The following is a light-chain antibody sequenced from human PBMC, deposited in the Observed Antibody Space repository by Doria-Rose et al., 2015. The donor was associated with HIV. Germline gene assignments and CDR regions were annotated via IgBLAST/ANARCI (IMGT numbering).Light chain of an antibody. V-gene: IGLV2-23*02. CDR1: SSDVENYNL. CDR3: RSYAGSGTFA. Sequence: QSVLTQPASVSGSLGQSITISCSGSSSDVENYNLVSWYQQHPGKAPRLLIYEVSKRPSGVPSRFSGSKSDNTASMTISGLQPEDEADYYCRSYAGSGTFAFGGGTNLTVL. CDR2: EVS. J-gene: IGLJ2*01.